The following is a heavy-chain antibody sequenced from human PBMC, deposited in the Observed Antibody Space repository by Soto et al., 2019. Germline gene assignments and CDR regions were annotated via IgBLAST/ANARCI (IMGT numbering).Heavy chain of an antibody. V-gene: IGHV3-23*01. CDR1: GFSFSAHD. Sequence: PGGSLRLSCAVSGFSFSAHDMTWVRQAPGKGLEWVSTIDNGGTYYADSVKGRLTISRDNSKNTLFLQMNSLRVEDTAVYYCVKDDRILGRRYFDLWGRGTLVTVSS. J-gene: IGHJ2*01. D-gene: IGHD2-15*01. CDR3: VKDDRILGRRYFDL. CDR2: IDNGGT.